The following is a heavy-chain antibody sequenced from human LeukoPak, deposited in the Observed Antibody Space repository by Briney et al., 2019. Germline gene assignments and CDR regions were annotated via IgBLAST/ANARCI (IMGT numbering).Heavy chain of an antibody. J-gene: IGHJ4*02. D-gene: IGHD3-22*01. CDR2: IYSSGHT. CDR1: GGSISSYY. CDR3: ARQRYYYDSSGYYFDY. V-gene: IGHV4-59*08. Sequence: SETLSLTCTVSGGSISSYYWSWIRQPPGKGLEWIAYIYSSGHTMSNPSLQSRVTMSLDTSRNQFSLKLSSVTAADTALYYCARQRYYYDSSGYYFDYWGQGTLVTVSS.